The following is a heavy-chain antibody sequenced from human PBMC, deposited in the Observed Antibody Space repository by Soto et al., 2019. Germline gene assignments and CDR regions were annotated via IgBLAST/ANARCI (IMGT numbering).Heavy chain of an antibody. CDR1: GLPFSRYW. CDR2: INEDGSAT. V-gene: IGHV3-7*01. D-gene: IGHD3-3*01. J-gene: IGHJ4*02. Sequence: EVQLVESGGGLVQPGGSLRLSCVASGLPFSRYWLTWVRQAPGKGLEWVANINEDGSATYYLDSVRGRFTISRDNAESSLFLQMNSLRAEDTAVYYCASRFCRAAACFRAGYRVFDYCGQGAVVTVSS. CDR3: ASRFCRAAACFRAGYRVFDY.